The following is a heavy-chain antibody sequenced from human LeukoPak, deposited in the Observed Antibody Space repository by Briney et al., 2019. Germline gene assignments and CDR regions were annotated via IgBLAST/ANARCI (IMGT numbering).Heavy chain of an antibody. Sequence: GASVKVSCKASGGTFSSYAISWVRQAPGQGLEWMGRIIPILGIANYAQKFQGRVTITADKSTSTAYMELSSLRSEDTAVYYCASFIKDRYYYYYGMDVWGQGTTVTVSS. CDR1: GGTFSSYA. V-gene: IGHV1-69*04. J-gene: IGHJ6*02. CDR2: IIPILGIA. CDR3: ASFIKDRYYYYYGMDV.